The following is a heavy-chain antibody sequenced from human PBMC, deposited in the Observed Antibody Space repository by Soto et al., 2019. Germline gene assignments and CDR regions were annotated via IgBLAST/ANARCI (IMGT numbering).Heavy chain of an antibody. V-gene: IGHV3-23*01. CDR1: GFTFSSYA. CDR2: ISGSGGST. CDR3: AKDSEYCSSTSCSTIYYYYGMDV. Sequence: EVQLLESGGGLVQPGGSLRLSCAASGFTFSSYAMSWVRQAPGKGLEWVSAISGSGGSTYYADSVKGRFTISRDNSKNTLYRQMNSLRAEDKAVYYCAKDSEYCSSTSCSTIYYYYGMDVWGQGTTVTVSS. J-gene: IGHJ6*02. D-gene: IGHD2-2*01.